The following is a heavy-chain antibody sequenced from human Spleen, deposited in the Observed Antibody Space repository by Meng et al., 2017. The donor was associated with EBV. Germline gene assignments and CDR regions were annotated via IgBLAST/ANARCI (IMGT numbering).Heavy chain of an antibody. V-gene: IGHV1-69*01. CDR3: ASESGRGFTPDY. J-gene: IGHJ4*02. CDR2: LIPMSDEQ. CDR1: GGTFRSDA. D-gene: IGHD3-10*01. Sequence: GQVVDVGDEVEKRGVPVKVSGRTSGGTFRSDAVSWVRQAPGQGLEWMGGLIPMSDEQHYEQKFQGRVTITADESTSTHYMDLSGLRSDDTALYYCASESGRGFTPDYWGQGTLVTVSS.